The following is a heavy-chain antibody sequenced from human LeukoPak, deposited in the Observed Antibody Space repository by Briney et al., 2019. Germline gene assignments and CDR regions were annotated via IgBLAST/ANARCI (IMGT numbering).Heavy chain of an antibody. CDR3: ARHVEAAAVDY. D-gene: IGHD6-13*01. J-gene: IGHJ4*02. Sequence: SETLSLTCAVYGGSFSGYYWSWIRQPPGKGLEWIGSIYYSGSTYYNPSLKSRVTISVDTSKNQFSLKLSSVTAADTAVYYCARHVEAAAVDYWAREPWSPSPQ. CDR1: GGSFSGYY. V-gene: IGHV4-34*01. CDR2: IYYSGST.